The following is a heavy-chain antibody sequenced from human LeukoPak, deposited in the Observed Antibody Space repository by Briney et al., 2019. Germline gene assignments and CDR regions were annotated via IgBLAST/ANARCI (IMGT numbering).Heavy chain of an antibody. Sequence: ASVKVSCKASGYTFTGYYIHWGRHAPGQGPEWMGYINPNTGGTKYAQIFQDRVTMTRDTSISTAYMELSRLRSDDTAVYYCARSLVGATEFDYWGQGTLVTVSS. D-gene: IGHD1-26*01. CDR3: ARSLVGATEFDY. J-gene: IGHJ4*02. CDR1: GYTFTGYY. CDR2: INPNTGGT. V-gene: IGHV1-2*02.